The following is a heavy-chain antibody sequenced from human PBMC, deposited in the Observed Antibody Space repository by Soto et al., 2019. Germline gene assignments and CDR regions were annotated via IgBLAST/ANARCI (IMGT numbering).Heavy chain of an antibody. J-gene: IGHJ3*02. Sequence: QVQLQESGPGLVKPSETLSLTCTVSGGSISSYYWSWIRQPPAKGLEWIGYIYYSGSTYYNPSLKSRVTISVDTSKNQFSLKLSSVTAADTAVYYCARDIAASSGWYRGGAFDIWGQGTMVTVSS. CDR2: IYYSGST. CDR1: GGSISSYY. D-gene: IGHD6-19*01. V-gene: IGHV4-59*12. CDR3: ARDIAASSGWYRGGAFDI.